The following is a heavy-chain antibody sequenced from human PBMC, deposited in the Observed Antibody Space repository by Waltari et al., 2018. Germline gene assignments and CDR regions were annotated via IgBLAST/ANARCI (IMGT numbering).Heavy chain of an antibody. CDR1: GYSISSGYY. D-gene: IGHD3-3*01. Sequence: QVQLQESGPGLVKPSETLSLTCAVSGYSISSGYYWGWIRQPPGKGLEWIGSIYHSGRTYYNPSLKSRVTISVDTSKNQFSLKLSSVTAADTAVYYCARDGKHYDFWSGSYNWFDPWGQGTLVTVSS. V-gene: IGHV4-38-2*02. CDR3: ARDGKHYDFWSGSYNWFDP. CDR2: IYHSGRT. J-gene: IGHJ5*02.